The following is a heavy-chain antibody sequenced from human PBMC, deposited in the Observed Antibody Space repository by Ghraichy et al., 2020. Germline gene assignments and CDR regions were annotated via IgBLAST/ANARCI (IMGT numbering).Heavy chain of an antibody. CDR2: ISYDGSNK. CDR1: GFTFSSYG. D-gene: IGHD6-6*01. V-gene: IGHV3-30*18. CDR3: AKEGRGSSSDAEYFQH. Sequence: GGSLRLSCAASGFTFSSYGMHWVRQAPGKGLEWVAVISYDGSNKYYADSVKGRFTISRDNSKNTLYLQMNSLRAEDTAVYYCAKEGRGSSSDAEYFQHWGQGTLVTVSS. J-gene: IGHJ1*01.